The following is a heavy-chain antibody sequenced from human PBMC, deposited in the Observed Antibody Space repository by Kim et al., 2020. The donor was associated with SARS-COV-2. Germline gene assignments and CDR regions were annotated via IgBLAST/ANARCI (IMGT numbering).Heavy chain of an antibody. V-gene: IGHV1-46*01. D-gene: IGHD2-15*01. CDR3: ARGMSVVAATPYYYYGMDV. CDR2: INPSGGST. Sequence: ASVKVSCKASGYTFTSYYMHWVRQAPGQGLEWMGIINPSGGSTSYAQKFQGRVTMTRDTSTSTVYMELSSLRSEDTAVYYCARGMSVVAATPYYYYGMDVGGQGTTVTVSS. J-gene: IGHJ6*02. CDR1: GYTFTSYY.